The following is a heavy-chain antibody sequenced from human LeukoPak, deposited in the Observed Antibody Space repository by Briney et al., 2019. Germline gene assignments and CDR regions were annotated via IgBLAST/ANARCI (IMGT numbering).Heavy chain of an antibody. CDR3: AKGGAGYLDY. D-gene: IGHD1-26*01. CDR2: INSGDSGT. CDR1: GFTFSSYA. J-gene: IGHJ4*02. V-gene: IGHV3-23*01. Sequence: RGSLRLSCAASGFTFSSYAMSWVRQAPGKGLEWVSGINSGDSGTFYADSVKGRFTISRDNSKNTVYLQLNSLRADDSAVYYCAKGGAGYLDYWGQGTLVTVSS.